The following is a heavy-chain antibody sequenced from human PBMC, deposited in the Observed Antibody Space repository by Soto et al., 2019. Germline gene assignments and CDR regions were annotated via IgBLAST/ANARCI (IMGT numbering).Heavy chain of an antibody. Sequence: QVQLVQSGAEVKKPGSSVKVSCKASGGTFSSYAISWVRQAPGQGLEWMGGIIPIFGTANDAQKFQGRVTITADESTRTDYMELRSLGSEATAVYYCARRLVVVAAPPHYRVYYYYYGMDVWGQGTTVTVSS. J-gene: IGHJ6*02. V-gene: IGHV1-69*01. CDR1: GGTFSSYA. CDR2: IIPIFGTA. D-gene: IGHD2-15*01. CDR3: ARRLVVVAAPPHYRVYYYYYGMDV.